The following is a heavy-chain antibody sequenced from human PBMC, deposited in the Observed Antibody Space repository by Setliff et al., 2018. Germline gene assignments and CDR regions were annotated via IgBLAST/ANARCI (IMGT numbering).Heavy chain of an antibody. V-gene: IGHV4-39*07. CDR3: ARAAVTSGARADYFDN. CDR2: TYDSGST. D-gene: IGHD4-17*01. Sequence: LTCTVSGGPVTRTTTFWGWVRQTPGKGLEWIGGTYDSGSTYYNPSLNSRVTISEDTSKNQFSLKLTSVTAADAAVYYCARAAVTSGARADYFDNWGRGTLVTVSS. J-gene: IGHJ4*02. CDR1: GGPVTRTTTF.